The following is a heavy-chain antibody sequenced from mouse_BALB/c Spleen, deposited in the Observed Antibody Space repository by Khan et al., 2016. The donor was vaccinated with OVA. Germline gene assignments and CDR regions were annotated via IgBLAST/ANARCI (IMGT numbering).Heavy chain of an antibody. CDR1: GYSITSGYA. CDR2: ISYSGVT. CDR3: ARENYYGYYFDY. D-gene: IGHD1-1*01. V-gene: IGHV3-2*02. Sequence: EVQLQESGPGLVKPSQSLSLTCTVTGYSITSGYAWNWIRQFPGNKLEWMGYISYSGVTSYTPSLKSRISITRDTSKNQFFLQLNSVTTEDTATYCGARENYYGYYFDYWGQGTTLTVSA. J-gene: IGHJ2*01.